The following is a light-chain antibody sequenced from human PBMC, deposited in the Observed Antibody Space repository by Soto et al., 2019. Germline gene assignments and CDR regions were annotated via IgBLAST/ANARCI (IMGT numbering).Light chain of an antibody. Sequence: DIQMTQSPSTLSGSVGDRVTITCRASQTISSWLAWYQQKPGKAPKLLIYKASTLKSGVPSRFSGSGSGTDFTLTITRLEPEDSAVYFCQQYTGPPTTFGQGTRLENK. V-gene: IGKV1-5*03. CDR1: QTISSW. J-gene: IGKJ5*01. CDR3: QQYTGPPTT. CDR2: KAS.